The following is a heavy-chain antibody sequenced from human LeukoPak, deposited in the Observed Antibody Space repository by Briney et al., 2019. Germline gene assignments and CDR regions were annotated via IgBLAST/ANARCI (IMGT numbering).Heavy chain of an antibody. CDR1: GYTFTSYG. Sequence: GASVKVSCKASGYTFTSYGISWVRQAPGQGLEWMGWISAYNGNTNYAQKLQGRVTMTTDTSTSTAYMELRSLRSDDTAVYYCAFVSSSTVDYYGMDVWGQGTTVTVSS. CDR2: ISAYNGNT. V-gene: IGHV1-18*01. J-gene: IGHJ6*02. D-gene: IGHD6-6*01. CDR3: AFVSSSTVDYYGMDV.